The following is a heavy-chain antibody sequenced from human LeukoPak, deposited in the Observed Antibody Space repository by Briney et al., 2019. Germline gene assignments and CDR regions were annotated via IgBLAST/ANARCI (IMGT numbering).Heavy chain of an antibody. CDR1: GFTFSSYS. Sequence: SGGSLRLSCAASGFTFSSYSMNWVRQAPGKGLEWVSSISDWGERTYYAESVKGRFSISRDNSKNTLYLEMNSLTAEDTAIYYCAKSFRDWNYRIDYWGQGTLVAVSS. D-gene: IGHD1-7*01. J-gene: IGHJ4*02. CDR3: AKSFRDWNYRIDY. V-gene: IGHV3-23*01. CDR2: ISDWGERT.